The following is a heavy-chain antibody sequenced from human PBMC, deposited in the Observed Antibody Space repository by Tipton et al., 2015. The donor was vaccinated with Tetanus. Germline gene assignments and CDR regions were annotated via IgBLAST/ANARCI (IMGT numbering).Heavy chain of an antibody. CDR2: ISSSGSTI. V-gene: IGHV3-48*03. D-gene: IGHD5-12*01. CDR1: GFTFSSYE. Sequence: SLRLSCAASGFTFSSYEMNWVRQAPGKGLEWVSYISSSGSTIYYADSVKGRFAISRDNAKNSLYLQMTSLRAEDTAVYYCASDYDSDFRRFDYWGQGTLVTVSS. J-gene: IGHJ4*02. CDR3: ASDYDSDFRRFDY.